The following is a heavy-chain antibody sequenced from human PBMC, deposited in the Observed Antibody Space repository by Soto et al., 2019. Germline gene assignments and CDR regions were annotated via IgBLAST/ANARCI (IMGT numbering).Heavy chain of an antibody. D-gene: IGHD1-7*01. V-gene: IGHV1-69*13. J-gene: IGHJ6*02. CDR1: GGTFSSYA. CDR3: ARHWNYQNYYYYYGMDV. Sequence: AVKVSCKASGGTFSSYAISWVRQAPGQGLEWMGGIIPIFGTANYAQKFQGRVTITADESTSTAYMELSSLRSEDTAVYYCARHWNYQNYYYYYGMDVWGQGTTVTVSS. CDR2: IIPIFGTA.